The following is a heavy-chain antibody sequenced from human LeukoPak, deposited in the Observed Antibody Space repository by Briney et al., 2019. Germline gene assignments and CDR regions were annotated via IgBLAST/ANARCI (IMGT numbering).Heavy chain of an antibody. D-gene: IGHD5-18*01. V-gene: IGHV1-18*01. Sequence: ASVKVSCKASGYTFTSYGISWVRQAPGQGLEWMGWISAYNGNTNYAQKFQGRVTITADESTSTAYMELSSLRSEDTAVYYCARDLRGYSYGWIDYWGQGTLVTVSS. CDR3: ARDLRGYSYGWIDY. CDR2: ISAYNGNT. J-gene: IGHJ4*02. CDR1: GYTFTSYG.